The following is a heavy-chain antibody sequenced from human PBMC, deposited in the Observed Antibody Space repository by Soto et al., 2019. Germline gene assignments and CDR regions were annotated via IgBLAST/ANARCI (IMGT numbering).Heavy chain of an antibody. J-gene: IGHJ5*02. Sequence: GGSLRLSCAASGFTVSSNYMSWVRQAPGKGLEWVSVIYSGGSTYYADSVKGRFTISRDNSKNTLYLQMNSLRAEDTAVYYCARAGYCISTSCYWFDPWGQGTLVTVSS. CDR2: IYSGGST. D-gene: IGHD2-2*01. V-gene: IGHV3-53*01. CDR1: GFTVSSNY. CDR3: ARAGYCISTSCYWFDP.